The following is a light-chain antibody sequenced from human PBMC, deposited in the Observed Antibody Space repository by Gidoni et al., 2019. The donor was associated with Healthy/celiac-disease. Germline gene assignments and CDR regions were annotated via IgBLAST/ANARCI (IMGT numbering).Light chain of an antibody. CDR3: QTWDSTTVV. CDR1: KLGDRY. CDR2: QDY. V-gene: IGLV3-1*01. Sequence: SYEVAQPPSVSVSPGQTASITCSGDKLGDRYTCWYQQKQGQSPVLVIYQDYKRPSGIPERFSGSNSGNTAILTISGTQFMDEADYYCQTWDSTTVVFGGGTKLTVL. J-gene: IGLJ2*01.